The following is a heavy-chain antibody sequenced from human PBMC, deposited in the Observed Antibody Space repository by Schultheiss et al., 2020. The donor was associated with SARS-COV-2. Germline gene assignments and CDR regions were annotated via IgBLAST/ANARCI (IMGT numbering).Heavy chain of an antibody. J-gene: IGHJ4*02. CDR2: IYPGDSDT. CDR3: TRLSGGSFRLYYFDY. D-gene: IGHD2-15*01. Sequence: GGSLRLSCKGSGYSFTSYWIGWVRQMPGKGLEWMGIIYPGDSDTRYSPSFQGQVTISADKSISTAYLQWSSLKASDTAMYYCTRLSGGSFRLYYFDYWGQGTLVTVSS. CDR1: GYSFTSYW. V-gene: IGHV5-51*01.